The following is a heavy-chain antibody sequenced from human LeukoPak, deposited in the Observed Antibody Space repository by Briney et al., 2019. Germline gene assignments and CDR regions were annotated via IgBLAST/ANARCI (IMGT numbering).Heavy chain of an antibody. J-gene: IGHJ4*02. V-gene: IGHV4-39*01. D-gene: IGHD3-10*01. CDR2: IYYSGST. CDR1: GGSISSSSYY. Sequence: SETLSLTCTVSGGSISSSSYYWGWIRQPPGKGLEWIGSIYYSGSTYYNPSLKSRVTISVDTSKNQFSLKLSSVTAADTAVYYCARLARDELLWFGELVYYFDYWVQGTLVTVSS. CDR3: ARLARDELLWFGELVYYFDY.